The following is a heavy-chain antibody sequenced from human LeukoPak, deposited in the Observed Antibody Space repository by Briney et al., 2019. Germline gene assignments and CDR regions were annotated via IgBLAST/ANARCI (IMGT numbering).Heavy chain of an antibody. V-gene: IGHV1-18*01. CDR2: ISAYNGNT. J-gene: IGHJ4*02. CDR1: GYTFTSYG. Sequence: ASVKVSCKASGYTFTSYGISWVRQAPGQGLEWMGWISAYNGNTNYAQKLQGRVTMTEDTSTDTAYMELSSLRSEDTAVYYCATDRRYCSGGSCYETLDYWGQGTLVTVSS. CDR3: ATDRRYCSGGSCYETLDY. D-gene: IGHD2-15*01.